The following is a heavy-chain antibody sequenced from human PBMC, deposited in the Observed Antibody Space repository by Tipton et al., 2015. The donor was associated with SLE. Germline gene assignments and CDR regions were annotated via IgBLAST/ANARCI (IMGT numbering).Heavy chain of an antibody. CDR2: IYYSGAT. J-gene: IGHJ4*02. CDR1: GGSISSDSYY. Sequence: TLSLTCTVSGGSISSDSYYWGWIRQPPGKGLEWIGSIYYSGATCYNPSLKSRVTISEDTSKNRVSLKLNSVTAADTAVYYCASGGKRRPVLAPAVEVWGQGTLVTVSS. V-gene: IGHV4-39*07. D-gene: IGHD2-15*01. CDR3: ASGGKRRPVLAPAVEV.